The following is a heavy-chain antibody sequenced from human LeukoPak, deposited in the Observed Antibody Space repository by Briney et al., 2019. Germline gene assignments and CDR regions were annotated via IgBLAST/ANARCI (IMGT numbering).Heavy chain of an antibody. Sequence: GGCLRLSRVASGFTFSKSAMHWVRQGPGKGREGVAYIAHHANNKYYVDSVKGRFTISRDNSKRTLDLQMNSLRGDDTAIYYCAKDGSSSCTDWGQGTLVTVSS. CDR1: GFTFSKSA. D-gene: IGHD6-6*01. CDR2: IAHHANNK. J-gene: IGHJ4*02. V-gene: IGHV3-30*02. CDR3: AKDGSSSCTD.